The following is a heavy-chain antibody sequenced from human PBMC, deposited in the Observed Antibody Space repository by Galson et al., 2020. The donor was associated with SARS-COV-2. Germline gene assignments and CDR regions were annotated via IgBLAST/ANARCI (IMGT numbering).Heavy chain of an antibody. D-gene: IGHD4-17*01. CDR1: GGSISRISYY. J-gene: IGHJ4*02. CDR2: IYYSGTT. V-gene: IGHV4-39*01. Sequence: SETLSLTCSLSGGSISRISYYWGWIRQPPGKGLEWIGNIYYSGTTYYHPALRSRVTMSVDTSKKQFSLKLSSVTAADTAVYYCARHVDYGDHGGFDYWGQGTLVTVSS. CDR3: ARHVDYGDHGGFDY.